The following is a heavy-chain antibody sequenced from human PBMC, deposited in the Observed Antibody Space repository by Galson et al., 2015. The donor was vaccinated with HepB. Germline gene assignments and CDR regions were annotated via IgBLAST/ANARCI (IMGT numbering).Heavy chain of an antibody. CDR3: ARVGPGRDGYNYGALDI. Sequence: CAISGDSVSSNRAAWNWIRQSPSRGLEWLGRTLYRSKWSVYYAASVRSRIIINPDTSNNQVSLQLNSVTPEDTAVYYCARVGPGRDGYNYGALDIWAQGTMVTVSS. J-gene: IGHJ3*02. CDR2: TLYRSKWSV. D-gene: IGHD5-24*01. V-gene: IGHV6-1*01. CDR1: GDSVSSNRAA.